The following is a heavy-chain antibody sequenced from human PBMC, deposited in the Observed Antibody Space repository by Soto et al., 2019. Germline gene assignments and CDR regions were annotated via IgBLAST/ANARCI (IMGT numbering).Heavy chain of an antibody. J-gene: IGHJ6*02. CDR3: ARDLEIDYKTYYYGMDV. Sequence: SVKVSCKASGGTFSSYAISWVRQAPGQGLEWMGGIIPIFGTANYAQKFQGRVTITADESTSTAYMELSSLRSEDTAVYYCARDLEIDYKTYYYGMDVWGQGTTVTVSS. V-gene: IGHV1-69*13. CDR1: GGTFSSYA. CDR2: IIPIFGTA. D-gene: IGHD4-4*01.